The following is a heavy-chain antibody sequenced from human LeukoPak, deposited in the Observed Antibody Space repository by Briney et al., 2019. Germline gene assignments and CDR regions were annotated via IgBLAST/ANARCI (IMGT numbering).Heavy chain of an antibody. CDR2: INSRTDGGTT. V-gene: IGHV3-15*01. Sequence: GGSLRLSCAASGVTFRTAWMSWVREAPGKGLGWVGRINSRTDGGTTDYAAPVKGRFTISREDSKNTLYLQTTSLKAEDTAVYDCTTARGYFFHWGQGTLVTVSS. J-gene: IGHJ4*02. CDR3: TTARGYFFH. CDR1: GVTFRTAW. D-gene: IGHD3-3*01.